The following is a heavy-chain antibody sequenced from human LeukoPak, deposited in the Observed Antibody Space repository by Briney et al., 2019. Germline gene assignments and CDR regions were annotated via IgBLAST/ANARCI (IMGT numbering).Heavy chain of an antibody. CDR1: GGSISTYY. Sequence: SETLSLTCTVSGGSISTYYWSWIRQPPGKGLEWIGSIYYSGSTYYNPSLKSRVTISVDTSKNQFSLKLSSVTAADTAVYYCARQRGDYYYYYYMDVWGKGTTVTISS. CDR3: ARQRGDYYYYYYMDV. J-gene: IGHJ6*03. V-gene: IGHV4-59*05. CDR2: IYYSGST. D-gene: IGHD1-1*01.